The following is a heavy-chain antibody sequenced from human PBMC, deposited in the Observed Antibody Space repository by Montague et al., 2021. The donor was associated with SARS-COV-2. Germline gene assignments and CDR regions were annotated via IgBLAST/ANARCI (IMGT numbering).Heavy chain of an antibody. J-gene: IGHJ5*02. CDR2: IYWDDDQ. CDR1: GFSLSTSGVG. CDR3: ANRIGIAAVSNGFRVDP. D-gene: IGHD6-13*01. V-gene: IGHV2-5*02. Sequence: PALVKPTQTLTLTCTFSGFSLSTSGVGVGWIRQPPGKALEWLALIYWDDDQSYSPSLKIRLTITKDTSKNQVVLTMTNMDPVDTTTYYCANRIGIAAVSNGFRVDPWGQGTLVTVSS.